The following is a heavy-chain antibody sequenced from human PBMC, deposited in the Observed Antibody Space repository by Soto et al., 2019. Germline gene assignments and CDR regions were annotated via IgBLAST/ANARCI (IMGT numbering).Heavy chain of an antibody. CDR3: ARGGSLNWYFDL. V-gene: IGHV3-74*01. CDR1: GFTFSRYW. D-gene: IGHD1-26*01. CDR2: INSDGSST. J-gene: IGHJ2*01. Sequence: EVQLVESGGGLVQPGGSLRLSCAASGFTFSRYWMHWVRQAPGKGLVWVSRINSDGSSTSYADSVKGRFNISSDNAKNTLDLQMNSLRAEDTAVYYCARGGSLNWYFDLCGRGTLVTVSS.